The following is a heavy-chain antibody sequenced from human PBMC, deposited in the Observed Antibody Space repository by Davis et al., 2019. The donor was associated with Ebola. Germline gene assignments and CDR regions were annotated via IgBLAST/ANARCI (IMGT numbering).Heavy chain of an antibody. CDR1: GFAFSRYS. D-gene: IGHD2-2*01. Sequence: GESLKISCAVSGFAFSRYSMIWVRQAPGKGLEWVSYISSSSSTIYYADSLKGRFTISRDNAKNALYLQMNSLRDEDTAVYYCARGDCSSTSCLRDPWGQGTLVTVSS. CDR3: ARGDCSSTSCLRDP. V-gene: IGHV3-48*02. CDR2: ISSSSSTI. J-gene: IGHJ5*02.